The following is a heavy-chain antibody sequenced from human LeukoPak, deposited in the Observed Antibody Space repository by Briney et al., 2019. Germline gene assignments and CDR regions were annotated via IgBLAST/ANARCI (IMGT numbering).Heavy chain of an antibody. V-gene: IGHV4-39*07. CDR3: ASSVSSGWYIY. Sequence: PSETLSLTCTVSGGSISSSSYYWGWIRQPPGKGLEWIGSIYHSGSTYYNPSLKSRVTISVDTSKNQFSLKLSSVTAADTAVYYCASSVSSGWYIYWGQGTLVTVSS. D-gene: IGHD6-19*01. CDR2: IYHSGST. CDR1: GGSISSSSYY. J-gene: IGHJ4*02.